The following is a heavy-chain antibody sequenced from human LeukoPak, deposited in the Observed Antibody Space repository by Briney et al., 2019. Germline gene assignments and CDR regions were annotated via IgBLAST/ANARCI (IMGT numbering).Heavy chain of an antibody. CDR3: AKVAQQDYDFEDY. J-gene: IGHJ4*02. D-gene: IGHD3-3*01. CDR2: INGDGRNI. Sequence: GGSLRLSCVASGFTFSSYWMHWVRQDPRKGLVWVSRINGDGRNINYADSVRGRFTISRDNAKNTLYLQMNSLRAEDTAVYYCAKVAQQDYDFEDYWGQGTLVTVSS. CDR1: GFTFSSYW. V-gene: IGHV3-74*01.